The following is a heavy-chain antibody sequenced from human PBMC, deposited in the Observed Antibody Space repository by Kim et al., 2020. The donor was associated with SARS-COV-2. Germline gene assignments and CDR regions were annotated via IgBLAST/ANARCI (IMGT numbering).Heavy chain of an antibody. CDR3: TTAFEY. CDR2: NNEGTTT. V-gene: IGHV3-74*01. Sequence: NNEGTTTYYADSVKGRFTISRDNAKKTVYLQMNSLGAEDTAVYYCTTAFEYWGQGTLVTVSS. J-gene: IGHJ4*02.